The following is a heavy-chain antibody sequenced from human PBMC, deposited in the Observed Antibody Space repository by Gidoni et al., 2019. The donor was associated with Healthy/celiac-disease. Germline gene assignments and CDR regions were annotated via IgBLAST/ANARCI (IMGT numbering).Heavy chain of an antibody. V-gene: IGHV4-34*01. Sequence: QVQLQQWGAGLLKPSETLSLTCAVYGGSFSGYYWSWIRQPPGKGLEWIGEINHSGSTNYNPSLKSRVTISVDTSKNQFSLKLSSVTAADTAVYYCARVRMRVVVAARGWFDPWGQGTMVTVSS. CDR1: GGSFSGYY. J-gene: IGHJ5*02. CDR2: INHSGST. CDR3: ARVRMRVVVAARGWFDP. D-gene: IGHD2-15*01.